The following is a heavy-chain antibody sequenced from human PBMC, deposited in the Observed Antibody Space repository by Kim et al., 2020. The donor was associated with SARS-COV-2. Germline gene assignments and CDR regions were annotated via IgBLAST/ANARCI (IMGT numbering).Heavy chain of an antibody. D-gene: IGHD2-15*01. CDR3: ARFGYCSGGSCYSTGAFDI. CDR1: GYSFTSYW. CDR2: IYPGDSDT. J-gene: IGHJ3*02. Sequence: GESLKISCKGSGYSFTSYWIGWVRQMPGKGLEWMGIIYPGDSDTRYSPSFQGQVTISADKSISTAYLQWSSLKASDTAMYYCARFGYCSGGSCYSTGAFDIWGQGTMVTVSS. V-gene: IGHV5-51*01.